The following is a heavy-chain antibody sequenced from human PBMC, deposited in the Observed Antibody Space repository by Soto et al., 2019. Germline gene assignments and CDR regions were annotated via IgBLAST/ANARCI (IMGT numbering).Heavy chain of an antibody. J-gene: IGHJ3*02. V-gene: IGHV3-33*01. CDR2: IWYDGSNK. CDR1: GFTFSSYG. Sequence: QVQLVESGGGVVQPGRSLRLSCAASGFTFSSYGMHWVRQAPGKGLEWVAVIWYDGSNKYYADSVKGRFTISRDNSKNTLYLKMNSLRAEDTAVYYCARDREMAGDYVSDAFDIWGQGTMVTVSS. D-gene: IGHD4-17*01. CDR3: ARDREMAGDYVSDAFDI.